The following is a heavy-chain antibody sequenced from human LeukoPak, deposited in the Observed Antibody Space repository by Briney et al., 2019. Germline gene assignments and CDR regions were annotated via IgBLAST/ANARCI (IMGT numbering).Heavy chain of an antibody. J-gene: IGHJ4*02. V-gene: IGHV4-39*01. D-gene: IGHD2-2*01. CDR3: ARRRGYQLPYFDY. CDR1: GASISSSDYY. Sequence: SGTLSLTCSVSGASISSSDYYWGWIRQPPGKGLEWIGNIHYSGSTHYNPSLKGRVTIFVDTSKNQLSLKLTSVTAADTAVYYCARRRGYQLPYFDYWGQGALVTVSS. CDR2: IHYSGST.